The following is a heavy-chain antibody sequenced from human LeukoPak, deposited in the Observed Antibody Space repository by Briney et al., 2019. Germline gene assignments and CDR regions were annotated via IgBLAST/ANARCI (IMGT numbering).Heavy chain of an antibody. V-gene: IGHV1-18*01. CDR3: ARVGEKYQLLGGGALLIY. D-gene: IGHD2-2*01. Sequence: ASVKVSCKASGYTFTSYGISWVRQAPGQGLEWMGWISAYNGNTNYAQKLQGRVTMTTDTSTSTAYMELRSLRSDDTAVYYCARVGEKYQLLGGGALLIYWGQGTLVTVSS. CDR2: ISAYNGNT. J-gene: IGHJ4*02. CDR1: GYTFTSYG.